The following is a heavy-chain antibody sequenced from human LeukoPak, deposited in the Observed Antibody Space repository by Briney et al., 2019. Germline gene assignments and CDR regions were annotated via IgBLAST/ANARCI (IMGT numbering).Heavy chain of an antibody. CDR3: ARELYGSGSYFSAFDI. J-gene: IGHJ3*02. CDR1: GYTFTGYY. V-gene: IGHV1-2*02. Sequence: GASVKVSCKASGYTFTGYYMHWVRQAPGQGLEWMGWINPNSGGTNYAQKFQGRVTMTRDTSISTAYMELSRLRFDDTAVYYCARELYGSGSYFSAFDIWGQGTMVTVSS. CDR2: INPNSGGT. D-gene: IGHD3-10*01.